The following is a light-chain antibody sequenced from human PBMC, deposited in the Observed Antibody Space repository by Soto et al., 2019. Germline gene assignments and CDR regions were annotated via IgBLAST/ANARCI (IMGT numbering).Light chain of an antibody. CDR2: DVS. V-gene: IGLV2-14*01. Sequence: QSVLTQPASVSGSPGQSITISCTVTSSDVGGYNYVSWYQQHPGKAPKLMIYDVSNRPSGVSNRFSGSKSGNTASLTISGLQAEDEADYYCSSYTSSSTPYVFGTGTKATVL. CDR3: SSYTSSSTPYV. J-gene: IGLJ1*01. CDR1: SSDVGGYNY.